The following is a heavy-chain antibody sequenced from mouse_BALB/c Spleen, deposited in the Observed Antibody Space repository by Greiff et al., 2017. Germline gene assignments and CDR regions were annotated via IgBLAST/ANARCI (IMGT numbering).Heavy chain of an antibody. V-gene: IGHV1S56*01. D-gene: IGHD2-3*01. Sequence: QVQLKQSGPELVKPGASVKMSCKASGYTFTSYYIHWVKQRPGQGLEWIGWIYPGDGSTKYNEKFKGKTTLTADKSSSTAYMLLSSLTSEDSAIYFCASLRDGYSYAMDYWGQGTSVTVSS. CDR1: GYTFTSYY. CDR3: ASLRDGYSYAMDY. CDR2: IYPGDGST. J-gene: IGHJ4*01.